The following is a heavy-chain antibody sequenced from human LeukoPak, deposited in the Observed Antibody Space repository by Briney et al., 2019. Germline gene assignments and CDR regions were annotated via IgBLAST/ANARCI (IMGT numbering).Heavy chain of an antibody. CDR1: GGSISSGSYY. CDR3: AREKVTTIFGATTLGPFDY. D-gene: IGHD3-3*01. J-gene: IGHJ4*02. Sequence: PSETLSLTCTVSGGSISSGSYYWSWIRQPAGKGLEWIGRIYTSGSTNYNPSLKSRVTISVDTSKNQFSLKLSSVTAADTAVYYCAREKVTTIFGATTLGPFDYWGQGTLVTVSS. CDR2: IYTSGST. V-gene: IGHV4-61*02.